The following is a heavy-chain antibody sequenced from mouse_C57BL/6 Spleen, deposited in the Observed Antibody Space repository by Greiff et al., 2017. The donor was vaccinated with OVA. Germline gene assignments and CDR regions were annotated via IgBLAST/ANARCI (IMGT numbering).Heavy chain of an antibody. J-gene: IGHJ3*01. CDR2: IHPNSGST. Sequence: VQLQQPGAELVKPGASVTLSCKASGYTFTSYWMHWVKQRPGQGLEWIGMIHPNSGSTNYNEKFKSKATLTVDKSSSTAYMQLSSLTSEDSAVYYCALLGLWFAYWGQGTLVTVSA. CDR1: GYTFTSYW. CDR3: ALLGLWFAY. D-gene: IGHD4-1*01. V-gene: IGHV1-64*01.